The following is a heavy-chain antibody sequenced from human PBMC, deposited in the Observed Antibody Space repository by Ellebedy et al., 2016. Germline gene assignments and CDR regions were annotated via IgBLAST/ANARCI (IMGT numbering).Heavy chain of an antibody. D-gene: IGHD3-22*01. Sequence: GGSLRLSXAASGFTFSSYGMHWVRQAPGKGLEWVAVISYDGSNKYYADSVKGRFTISRDNSKNTLYLQMNSLRAEDTAVYYCAKDSIGEYYFDYWGQGTLVTVSS. V-gene: IGHV3-30*18. J-gene: IGHJ4*02. CDR2: ISYDGSNK. CDR3: AKDSIGEYYFDY. CDR1: GFTFSSYG.